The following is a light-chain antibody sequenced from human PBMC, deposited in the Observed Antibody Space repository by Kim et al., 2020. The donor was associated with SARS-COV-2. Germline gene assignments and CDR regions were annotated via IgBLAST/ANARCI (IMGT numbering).Light chain of an antibody. V-gene: IGKV3-11*01. J-gene: IGKJ5*01. CDR2: DVS. CDR3: QQRTSWPIT. CDR1: QSIDND. Sequence: EIVLTHSPATLSLSPGERATLSCRASQSIDNDLAWYQQKPGQAPRLLIYDVSNRATAIPARFSGSGSRTDFTLTISSLEPEDFAVYYCQQRTSWPITFGQGTRLEIK.